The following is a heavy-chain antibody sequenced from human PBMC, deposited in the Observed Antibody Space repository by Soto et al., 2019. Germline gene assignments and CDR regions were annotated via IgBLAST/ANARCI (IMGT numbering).Heavy chain of an antibody. Sequence: DVQLVESGGGLMQPGESLRLSCAASGLTVSGKKYVAWGRQAPGKGLEWVAALYDVDGSFYADSVKGRFTTSSDSSKTTVYLQMNGLRPDDTAVYYCATWHEREHAYDVWGQGTTVTVSS. D-gene: IGHD1-1*01. V-gene: IGHV3-53*01. J-gene: IGHJ3*01. CDR2: LYDVDGS. CDR1: GLTVSGKKY. CDR3: ATWHEREHAYDV.